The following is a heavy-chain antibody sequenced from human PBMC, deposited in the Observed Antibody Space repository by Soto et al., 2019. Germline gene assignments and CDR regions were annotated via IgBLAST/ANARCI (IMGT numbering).Heavy chain of an antibody. Sequence: PGESLKISCKGSGYSFTSYWIGWVRQVPGKGLEWMGIIYPGDSDTRYSPSFQGQVTISADKSISTAYLQWSSLKASDTAMYYCASPAHYYDSSGYPTDDAFDIWGQGTMVTVSS. CDR2: IYPGDSDT. J-gene: IGHJ3*02. CDR3: ASPAHYYDSSGYPTDDAFDI. V-gene: IGHV5-51*01. D-gene: IGHD3-22*01. CDR1: GYSFTSYW.